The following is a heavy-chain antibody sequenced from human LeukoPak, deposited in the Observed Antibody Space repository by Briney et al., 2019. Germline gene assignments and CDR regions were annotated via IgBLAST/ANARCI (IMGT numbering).Heavy chain of an antibody. D-gene: IGHD2-15*01. V-gene: IGHV3-30*03. CDR3: ALSGYGSGGVDY. Sequence: GGSLRLSCAASGFTFSSYGMHWVRQAPGKGLEWVAAISYDGSNKYYADSVKGRFTISRDNSKNTLYLQMNSLRAEDTAVYYSALSGYGSGGVDYWGQGTLVTVSS. J-gene: IGHJ4*02. CDR2: ISYDGSNK. CDR1: GFTFSSYG.